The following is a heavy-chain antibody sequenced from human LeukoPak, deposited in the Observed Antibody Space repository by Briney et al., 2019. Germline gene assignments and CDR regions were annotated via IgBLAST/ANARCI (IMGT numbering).Heavy chain of an antibody. CDR2: ISGSGGRT. Sequence: GGSLRLSCAASGFTFSSYAMTWVRQAPGKGLEWVSVISGSGGRTYYADSVKGRFTISRDNSKNTLYLQMNSLRAEDTAVYYCAREDGSSYYFDYWGQGTLVTVAS. V-gene: IGHV3-23*01. D-gene: IGHD6-6*01. CDR1: GFTFSSYA. J-gene: IGHJ4*02. CDR3: AREDGSSYYFDY.